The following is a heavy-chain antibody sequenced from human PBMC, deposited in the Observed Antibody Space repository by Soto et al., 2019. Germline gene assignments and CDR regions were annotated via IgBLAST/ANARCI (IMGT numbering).Heavy chain of an antibody. Sequence: QVQLQESGPGLVKPSQTLSLTCNVSSGSISRGPYYWSWIRQHPGGGLEWIGYIYYSGSAYYNPSLESRVTMSIDTSKSHFSLKLISVTAADTAVYYCARGSMVRGVTPVDIWGHGTLVTVSS. J-gene: IGHJ3*02. D-gene: IGHD3-10*01. CDR2: IYYSGSA. CDR3: ARGSMVRGVTPVDI. V-gene: IGHV4-31*03. CDR1: SGSISRGPYY.